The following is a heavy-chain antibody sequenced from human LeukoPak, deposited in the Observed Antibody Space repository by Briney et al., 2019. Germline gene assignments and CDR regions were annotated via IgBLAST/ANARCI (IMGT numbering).Heavy chain of an antibody. D-gene: IGHD3-22*01. CDR2: ISAYNANT. CDR3: ARVTCNLYDNSGCNTFDH. Sequence: VASVKVSCKASGYTFINFGISWVRQAPEQGLEWLGWISAYNANTDYAQKVQGRLTMTTDTSTDTAYMELKSLRSDDTAVYFCARVTCNLYDNSGCNTFDHWGQGTLVTVSS. J-gene: IGHJ4*02. V-gene: IGHV1-18*01. CDR1: GYTFINFG.